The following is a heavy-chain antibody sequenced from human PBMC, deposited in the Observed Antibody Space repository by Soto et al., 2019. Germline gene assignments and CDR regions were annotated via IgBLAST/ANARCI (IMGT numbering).Heavy chain of an antibody. D-gene: IGHD1-7*01. V-gene: IGHV1-3*01. CDR3: ARVPAELELPLFYFDY. CDR2: INGGNGNT. J-gene: IGHJ4*02. CDR1: GYTFTTYA. Sequence: ASVKVSCKASGYTFTTYAMHWVRQAPGQRLEWMGWINGGNGNTKYSQKFQGRVTITRDTSASTAYMELSSLRSEDTAVYYCARVPAELELPLFYFDYWGQGTLVTVSS.